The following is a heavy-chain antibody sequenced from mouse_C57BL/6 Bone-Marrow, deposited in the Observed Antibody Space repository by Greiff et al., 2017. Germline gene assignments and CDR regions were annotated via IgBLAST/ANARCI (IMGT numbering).Heavy chain of an antibody. D-gene: IGHD1-1*01. J-gene: IGHJ2*01. Sequence: QVQLQQSGAELVKPGASVKISCKASGYAFSSYWMNWVKQRPGKGLEWIGQLYPGDGDTNYNGKFKGKATLTADKSSRTAYMQLSSLTSEDSAVYFCARALYYYGSSPDYWGQGTTLTVSS. CDR1: GYAFSSYW. CDR2: LYPGDGDT. CDR3: ARALYYYGSSPDY. V-gene: IGHV1-80*01.